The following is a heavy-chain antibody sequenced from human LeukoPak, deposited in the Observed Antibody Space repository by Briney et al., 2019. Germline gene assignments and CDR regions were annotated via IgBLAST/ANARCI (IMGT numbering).Heavy chain of an antibody. CDR2: INPNSGGT. D-gene: IGHD1-1*01. V-gene: IGHV1-2*02. Sequence: ASVKVSCKASGYTFTSYGISWVRQAPGQGLEWIGWINPNSGGTNYALKFQGRVTVTRDTSISTAYMELSSLRSDDTAVYYCARGLRTGTTGVWGQGTLVTVSS. CDR3: ARGLRTGTTGV. J-gene: IGHJ4*02. CDR1: GYTFTSYG.